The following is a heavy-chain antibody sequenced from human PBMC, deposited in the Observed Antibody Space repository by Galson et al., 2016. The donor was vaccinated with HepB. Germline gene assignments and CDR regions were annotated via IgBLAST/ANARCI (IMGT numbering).Heavy chain of an antibody. J-gene: IGHJ6*02. CDR2: IDTAGDT. V-gene: IGHV3-13*04. CDR3: ARALVSGDYSYYYGMDV. CDR1: GFSISTFD. D-gene: IGHD2-21*01. Sequence: SLRLSCAASGFSISTFDMHWVRQTTGKGLEWVSSIDTAGDTYYPDSEKGRFTISRENDTNSLFLQMDSLRAGDTAVYSCARALVSGDYSYYYGMDVWGQGTTVTVSS.